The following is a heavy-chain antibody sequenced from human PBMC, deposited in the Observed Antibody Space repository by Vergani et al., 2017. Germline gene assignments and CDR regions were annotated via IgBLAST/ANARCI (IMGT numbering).Heavy chain of an antibody. CDR3: ATDSSSWDYYFDY. CDR1: GFTVSSNY. CDR2: IYSGGST. V-gene: IGHV3-66*02. D-gene: IGHD6-13*01. Sequence: EVQLVESGGGLVQPGGSLRLSCAASGFTVSSNYMSWVRQAPGKGLEWVSVIYSGGSTYYADSVKGRFTISRDNSKNTLYLQMNSLRAEDTAAYYCATDSSSWDYYFDYWGQGTLVTVSS. J-gene: IGHJ4*02.